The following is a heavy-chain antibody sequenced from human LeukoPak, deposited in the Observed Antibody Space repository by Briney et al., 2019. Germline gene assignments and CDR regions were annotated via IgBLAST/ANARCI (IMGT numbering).Heavy chain of an antibody. CDR1: GFPFRSYA. CDR3: AKVDYWSPENYFDS. J-gene: IGHJ4*02. Sequence: GGSLRLSCVASGFPFRSYAMTWVRQTPGKGLESVSVISDDEDTYYADSVKGRFTISRDNSQNTVFLQMNSLRVEDTAVYYCAKVDYWSPENYFDSWGQGTLVTVSS. CDR2: ISDDEDT. D-gene: IGHD1-1*01. V-gene: IGHV3-23*01.